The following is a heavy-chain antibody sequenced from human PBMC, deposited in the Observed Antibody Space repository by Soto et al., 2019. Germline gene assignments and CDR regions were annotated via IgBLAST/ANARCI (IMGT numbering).Heavy chain of an antibody. D-gene: IGHD2-2*01. Sequence: QVQLQESGPGLVKPSGTLSLTCAVSGGSMTSTNWWTWVRQPPGKGLEWIGEVQHSGGANYNPSLRSRVTISVDKSKNQFSLNLNSVTAADTAVYYCARNTSPRRLDVWGQGTTVTVSS. CDR2: VQHSGGA. V-gene: IGHV4-4*02. J-gene: IGHJ6*02. CDR3: ARNTSPRRLDV. CDR1: GGSMTSTNW.